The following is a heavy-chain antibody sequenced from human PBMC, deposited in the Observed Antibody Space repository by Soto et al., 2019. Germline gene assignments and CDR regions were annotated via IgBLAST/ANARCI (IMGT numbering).Heavy chain of an antibody. J-gene: IGHJ4*02. CDR1: GASISSGGSY. D-gene: IGHD3-3*01. V-gene: IGHV4-31*03. CDR2: IFYSGSF. Sequence: QVQLQESGPGLVKPSQTLSLTCTVSGASISSGGSYWSWIRQRPGKGLEWIGYIFYSGSFYYTPSLMGRVMRSPDTSKNQFSLRLTSVTAADTAVYYCARAPETPPIFGVVRPYFFDYWGQGTLVTVSS. CDR3: ARAPETPPIFGVVRPYFFDY.